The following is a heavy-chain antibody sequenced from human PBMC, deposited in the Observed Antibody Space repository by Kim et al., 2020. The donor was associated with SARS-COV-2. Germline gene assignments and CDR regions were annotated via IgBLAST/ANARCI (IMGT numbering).Heavy chain of an antibody. V-gene: IGHV3-53*01. J-gene: IGHJ4*02. CDR1: GFTVSSTS. CDR3: AKAYGVYSTDYFDY. D-gene: IGHD4-17*01. Sequence: GGSLRLSCAASGFTVSSTSMSWVRQAPGKGLEWVSVINSGGSTYYADSVTGRFTISRDTSKNTQYLQMNSLRAEDTAVYYFAKAYGVYSTDYFDYWGQGT. CDR2: INSGGST.